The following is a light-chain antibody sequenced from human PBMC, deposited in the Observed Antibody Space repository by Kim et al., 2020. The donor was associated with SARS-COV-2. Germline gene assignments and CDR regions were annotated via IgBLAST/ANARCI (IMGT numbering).Light chain of an antibody. V-gene: IGKV3-11*01. Sequence: LAPGERATLSCRASQSVTNYLNWYQQKPGQAPRLLIYRASNRATGIPARFSGSGSGTDFSLTISSLEPEDFAVYYCQQRNNWPAVTFGGGTKVEI. J-gene: IGKJ4*01. CDR2: RAS. CDR1: QSVTNY. CDR3: QQRNNWPAVT.